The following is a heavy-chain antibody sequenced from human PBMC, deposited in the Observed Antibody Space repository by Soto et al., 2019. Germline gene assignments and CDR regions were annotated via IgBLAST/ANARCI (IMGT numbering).Heavy chain of an antibody. D-gene: IGHD6-19*01. V-gene: IGHV4-59*01. CDR3: ARSAYSSGGFDFDY. J-gene: IGHJ4*02. Sequence: PSETLSLTCTVSGGPINSYYWSWIRQPPGKGLEWIGYIYYSGSTNYNPSLKSRVTISVDASKNQFSLKLSSVTAADTAVYYCARSAYSSGGFDFDYWGQGTLVTVSS. CDR2: IYYSGST. CDR1: GGPINSYY.